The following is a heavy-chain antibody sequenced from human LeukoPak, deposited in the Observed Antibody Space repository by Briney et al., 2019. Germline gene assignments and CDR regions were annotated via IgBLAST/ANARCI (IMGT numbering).Heavy chain of an antibody. CDR3: ARIRGGNNYHFDY. J-gene: IGHJ4*02. CDR2: INTYSGGT. V-gene: IGHV1-2*02. CDR1: GYTFTDYY. D-gene: IGHD1-26*01. Sequence: GASVKVSFKASGYTFTDYYMHWVRQAPGQGLEWMGWINTYSGGTNYAQKFQGRVTMTRDTSISTAYMDLSRLTSDDTAVYYCARIRGGNNYHFDYWGQGTLVTVSS.